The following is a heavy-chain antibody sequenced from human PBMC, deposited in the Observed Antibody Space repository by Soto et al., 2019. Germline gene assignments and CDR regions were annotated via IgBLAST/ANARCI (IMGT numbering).Heavy chain of an antibody. J-gene: IGHJ4*02. V-gene: IGHV4-59*01. CDR1: GGSISSYY. Sequence: PSETLSLTCTVSGGSISSYYWSWIRQPPGKGLEWIGYIYYSGSTNYNPSLKSRVTISVDTSKNQFSLKLSSVTAADTAVYYCARETMVRGLITIADWGQGTLVTVSS. D-gene: IGHD3-10*01. CDR3: ARETMVRGLITIAD. CDR2: IYYSGST.